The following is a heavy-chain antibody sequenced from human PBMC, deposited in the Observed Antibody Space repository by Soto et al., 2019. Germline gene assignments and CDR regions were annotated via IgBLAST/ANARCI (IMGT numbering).Heavy chain of an antibody. CDR1: GFTVSSNY. V-gene: IGHV3-53*01. D-gene: IGHD1-26*01. J-gene: IGHJ4*02. Sequence: GGSLRLSCAASGFTVSSNYMSWVRHAPGRGLEWVSVIYSDGSTYYADSVKGRFTISRDNSKNTLYLQMNSLGAEYTAVYYCARFSGSHYFDYWGQGTLVTVSS. CDR2: IYSDGST. CDR3: ARFSGSHYFDY.